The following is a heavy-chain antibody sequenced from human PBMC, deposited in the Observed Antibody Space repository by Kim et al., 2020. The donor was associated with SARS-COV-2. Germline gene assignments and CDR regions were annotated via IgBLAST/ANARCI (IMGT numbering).Heavy chain of an antibody. V-gene: IGHV4-34*01. CDR2: INHSGST. Sequence: SETLSLTCAVYVDSFSGFYWTWIRQAPGKGLEWIGEINHSGSTNYNPSLKSRVTMSVDTSKNQFSLKVTSVTAADTAVYYCARRSMVQEVDYWGQGTRVTVSS. D-gene: IGHD3-10*01. J-gene: IGHJ4*02. CDR1: VDSFSGFY. CDR3: ARRSMVQEVDY.